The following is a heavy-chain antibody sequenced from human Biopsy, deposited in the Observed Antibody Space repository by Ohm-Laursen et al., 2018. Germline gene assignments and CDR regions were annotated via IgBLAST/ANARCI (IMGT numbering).Heavy chain of an antibody. Sequence: SLGLSCTASGFTLSDHNMDWVRLAPGKWLPWVGRTINIGNTYTKEYAASVKGRFTISRDDSKDSLDLQMNSLKTEDTDVYFWARDVGSSGWYYYGMDVWGQGTTVTVSS. CDR3: ARDVGSSGWYYYGMDV. J-gene: IGHJ6*02. V-gene: IGHV3-72*01. D-gene: IGHD6-19*01. CDR2: TINIGNTYTK. CDR1: GFTLSDHN.